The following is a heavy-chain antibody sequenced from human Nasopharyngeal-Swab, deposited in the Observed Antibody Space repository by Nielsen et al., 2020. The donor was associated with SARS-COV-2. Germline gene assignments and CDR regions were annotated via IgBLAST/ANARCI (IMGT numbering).Heavy chain of an antibody. Sequence: ASVKVSCKASGGTFTSYDINWVRQATGQGLEWMGWMNPNSGNTGYAQKFQGRVTITRNTSISTAYMELSSLRSEDTAVYYCARKIAAAGMARGYWYFDLWGRGTLVTVSS. D-gene: IGHD6-13*01. V-gene: IGHV1-8*03. J-gene: IGHJ2*01. CDR3: ARKIAAAGMARGYWYFDL. CDR1: GGTFTSYD. CDR2: MNPNSGNT.